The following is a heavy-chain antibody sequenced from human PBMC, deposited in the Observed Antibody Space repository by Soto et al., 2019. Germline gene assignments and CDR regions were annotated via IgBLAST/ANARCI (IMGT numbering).Heavy chain of an antibody. CDR2: IIPIFGTA. V-gene: IGHV1-69*01. D-gene: IGHD3-9*01. Sequence: QVQLVQSGAEVKKPGSSVKVSCKASGGTFSSYAISWVRQAPGQGLEWMGGIIPIFGTANYAQKFQGRVTITADESTSTAYMELSSLRSGDTAVYYCAKLRYFDWSSSFYYGMDVWGQGTTVTVSS. CDR1: GGTFSSYA. CDR3: AKLRYFDWSSSFYYGMDV. J-gene: IGHJ6*02.